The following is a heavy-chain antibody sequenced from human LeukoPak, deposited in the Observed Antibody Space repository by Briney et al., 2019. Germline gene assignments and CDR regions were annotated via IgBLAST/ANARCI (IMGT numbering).Heavy chain of an antibody. D-gene: IGHD6-13*01. CDR1: GYTFTGYY. Sequence: ASVKVSCKASGYTFTGYYMHWVRQAPGQGLEWMGWINPNSGGTNYAQKFQGRVTMTRDTSICTAYMELSRLRSDDTAVYYCASLFVAAADLDAFDIWGQGTMVTVSS. CDR3: ASLFVAAADLDAFDI. CDR2: INPNSGGT. V-gene: IGHV1-2*02. J-gene: IGHJ3*02.